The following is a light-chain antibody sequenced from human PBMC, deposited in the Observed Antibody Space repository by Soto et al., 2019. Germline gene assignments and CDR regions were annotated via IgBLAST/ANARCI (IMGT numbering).Light chain of an antibody. CDR3: SSYTGSSTYV. CDR2: DVS. Sequence: QSVLTPPPSVSGSPGQAVAISCTGNGSDIGTYNRVSWYQQPPGTAPKLIIYDVSDRPSGVPDRFSGSKSGNTASLTISGLLAEDEADYYCSSYTGSSTYVVGTGTKVTVL. V-gene: IGLV2-18*02. J-gene: IGLJ1*01. CDR1: GSDIGTYNR.